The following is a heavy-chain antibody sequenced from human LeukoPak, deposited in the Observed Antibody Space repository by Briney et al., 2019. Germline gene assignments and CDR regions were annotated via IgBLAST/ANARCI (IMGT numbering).Heavy chain of an antibody. CDR3: ARGGPYCSGGGCYSRTSNWFDP. V-gene: IGHV4-61*02. CDR2: IYTSGST. Sequence: SQTLSLTCTVSGGSISSRNYYWSWIRQPAGKGLEWIGRIYTSGSTNYNPSLKSRVTISVDTSKNQFSLKLSSVTATDTAVYYCARGGPYCSGGGCYSRTSNWFDPWGQGTLVTVSS. J-gene: IGHJ5*02. D-gene: IGHD2-15*01. CDR1: GGSISSRNYY.